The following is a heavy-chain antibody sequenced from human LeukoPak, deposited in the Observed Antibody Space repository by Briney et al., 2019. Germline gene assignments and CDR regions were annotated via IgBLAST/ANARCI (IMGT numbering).Heavy chain of an antibody. Sequence: ASVKVSCKTSGYTFTSYGISWVRQAPGQGLEWMGWISAYNGNTNYAQKLQGRVTMTTDTSTSTAYMELRSLRSDDTAVYYCARAPAYYYDSSGYLYYFDYWGQGTLVTVSS. V-gene: IGHV1-18*01. CDR3: ARAPAYYYDSSGYLYYFDY. J-gene: IGHJ4*02. D-gene: IGHD3-22*01. CDR1: GYTFTSYG. CDR2: ISAYNGNT.